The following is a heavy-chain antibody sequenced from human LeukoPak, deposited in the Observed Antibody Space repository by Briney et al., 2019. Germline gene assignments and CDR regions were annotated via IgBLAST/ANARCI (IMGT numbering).Heavy chain of an antibody. CDR3: AGVQDTSYYDSSGYYPLAY. Sequence: GASVKVSCKASGYTFTSYGISWVRQAPGQGLEWMGWISAYNGNTNYAQKLQSRLTMTTDTSTSTAYKQLRSLRSDDTAVYYCAGVQDTSYYDSSGYYPLAYWGQGPLVTVSS. CDR1: GYTFTSYG. CDR2: ISAYNGNT. D-gene: IGHD3-22*01. J-gene: IGHJ4*02. V-gene: IGHV1-18*01.